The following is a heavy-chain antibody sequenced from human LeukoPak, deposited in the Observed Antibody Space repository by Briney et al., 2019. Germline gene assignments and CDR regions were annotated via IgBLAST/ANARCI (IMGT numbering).Heavy chain of an antibody. J-gene: IGHJ5*02. CDR3: ARGLGGDYLNWFDP. CDR1: GFTFSSYW. CDR2: IKQDGSEK. Sequence: GGSLRLSCAASGFTFSSYWMSWVRQAPGKGLEWVANIKQDGSEKYYVDSGKGRFTISRDNAKNSLYLQMNSLRAEDTAVYYCARGLGGDYLNWFDPWGQGTLVTVSS. D-gene: IGHD4-17*01. V-gene: IGHV3-7*01.